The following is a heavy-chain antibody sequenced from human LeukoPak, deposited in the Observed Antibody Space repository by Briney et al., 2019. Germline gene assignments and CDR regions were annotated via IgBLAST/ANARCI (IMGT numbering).Heavy chain of an antibody. D-gene: IGHD3/OR15-3a*01. J-gene: IGHJ4*02. CDR1: GITLSNYG. CDR3: AKRGVVIRVFLVGFHKEAYYFES. CDR2: ISDSGGST. Sequence: GGSLRLSCAVSGITLSNYGMSWVRQAPGKGREWVAGISDSGGSTKYADSVKGRFTIARDNPKHTLFLQMTSLRADDPAVYFCAKRGVVIRVFLVGFHKEAYYFESWGQGDLVTVSS. V-gene: IGHV3-23*01.